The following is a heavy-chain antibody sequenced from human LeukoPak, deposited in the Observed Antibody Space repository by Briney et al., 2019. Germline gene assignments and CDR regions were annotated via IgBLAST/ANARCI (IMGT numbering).Heavy chain of an antibody. CDR1: GGSFSGYY. CDR3: AAGGEGYFDY. V-gene: IGHV4-34*01. Sequence: SETLSLTCAVYGGSFSGYYWSWIRQPPGKGLEWIGEINHSGSTNYNPSLKSRVTISVDTSKNQFSLKLSSVTAADTAVYYCAAGGEGYFDYWGQGTLVTVSS. J-gene: IGHJ4*02. CDR2: INHSGST.